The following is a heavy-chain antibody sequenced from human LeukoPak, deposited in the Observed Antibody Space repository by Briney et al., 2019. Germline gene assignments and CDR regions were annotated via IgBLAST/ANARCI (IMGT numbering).Heavy chain of an antibody. D-gene: IGHD3-16*02. J-gene: IGHJ4*02. V-gene: IGHV4-39*07. Sequence: PSETLPLTCIVCGGSISSGCYYWRWIRQPPGKGLEWIGSMYYSGSTYYNPSLMSRVTISVDTSKNQFSLKLSSVTAADTAVYYCARVKGVIVLYYFDYWGQGTLVTVSS. CDR3: ARVKGVIVLYYFDY. CDR2: MYYSGST. CDR1: GGSISSGCYY.